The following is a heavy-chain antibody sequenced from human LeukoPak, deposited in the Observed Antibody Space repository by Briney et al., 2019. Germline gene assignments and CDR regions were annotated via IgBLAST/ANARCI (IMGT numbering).Heavy chain of an antibody. CDR3: ANSDVPATAIDY. J-gene: IGHJ4*02. CDR1: GGSISSYY. V-gene: IGHV4-4*07. CDR2: IYTSGST. Sequence: SETLSLTCTVSGGSISSYYWSWIRQPAGKGLEWIGRIYTSGSTNYNPSLKSRVTMSVDTSKNQFSLKLSSVTAADTAVYYCANSDVPATAIDYWGQGTLVTVSS. D-gene: IGHD2-2*01.